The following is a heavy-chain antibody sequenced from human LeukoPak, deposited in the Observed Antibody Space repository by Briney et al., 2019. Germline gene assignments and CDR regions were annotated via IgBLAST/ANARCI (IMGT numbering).Heavy chain of an antibody. Sequence: ASVKVSCKASGYTFTTSDINWVRQATGQGLEWMGWMNPNSGKTGSAQKFQGRLTMTKNTSTTTAYMEVTGLRFEDTAIYYCARGRPGPAGAGTYDFWGQGTRITVSS. V-gene: IGHV1-8*01. J-gene: IGHJ4*02. CDR3: ARGRPGPAGAGTYDF. D-gene: IGHD6-13*01. CDR2: MNPNSGKT. CDR1: GYTFTTSD.